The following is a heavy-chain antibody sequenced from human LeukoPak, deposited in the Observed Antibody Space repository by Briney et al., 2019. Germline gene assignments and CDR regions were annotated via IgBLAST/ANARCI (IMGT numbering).Heavy chain of an antibody. V-gene: IGHV3-48*02. CDR3: ARIRSGYYSDN. Sequence: GGSLRLSCAGSGFTFSNSGMNWVRQAPGKGLEWVSYISSSSSTIYYADSVKGRFTISRDNAENSLFLQMSSLRDEDTAVYYCARIRSGYYSDNWGQGTLVTVSS. D-gene: IGHD3-22*01. J-gene: IGHJ4*02. CDR2: ISSSSSTI. CDR1: GFTFSNSG.